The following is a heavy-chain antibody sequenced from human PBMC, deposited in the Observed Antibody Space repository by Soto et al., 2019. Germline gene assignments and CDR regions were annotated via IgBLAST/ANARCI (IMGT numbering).Heavy chain of an antibody. Sequence: VGLLRLPWAASGLTFGDHWVHWVRQAPGKGLVWVSRINSDGSSTSYADSVKGRFTISRDNAKNTLYLQMNSLRAEDTAVFYCARGGTTLDYWGQGTLVTVSS. J-gene: IGHJ4*02. CDR1: GLTFGDHW. CDR3: ARGGTTLDY. V-gene: IGHV3-74*01. CDR2: INSDGSST. D-gene: IGHD3-16*01.